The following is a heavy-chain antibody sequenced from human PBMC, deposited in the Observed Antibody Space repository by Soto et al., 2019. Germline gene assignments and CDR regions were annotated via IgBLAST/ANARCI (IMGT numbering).Heavy chain of an antibody. CDR1: GFTFTSYS. J-gene: IGHJ6*02. D-gene: IGHD2-2*01. V-gene: IGHV3-48*01. CDR3: ARDYVGAYCSSTSCCSDYYYGMDV. CDR2: ISSSSSTI. Sequence: GGSLRLSCAAHGFTFTSYSMNWVRQAPVKGLEWVSYISSSSSTIYYADSVKGRFTISRDNAKNSLYLQMNSLRAEDTAVYYCARDYVGAYCSSTSCCSDYYYGMDVWGQGTTVTVSS.